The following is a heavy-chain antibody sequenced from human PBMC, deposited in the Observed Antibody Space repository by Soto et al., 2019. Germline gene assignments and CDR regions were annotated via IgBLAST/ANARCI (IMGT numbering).Heavy chain of an antibody. CDR2: INHRGSA. D-gene: IGHD5-12*01. V-gene: IGHV4-34*02. J-gene: IGHJ5*02. Sequence: QVQLQQWGAGLLKPSETLSLTCAVYGESFIGYYWTWIRQPPGKGLEWIGEINHRGSANYNPSLKSRVTISVDTSNNQFSLKLSSVTAAYTSVYYCARTDIVTTNCFDPWGQGTLVIVSS. CDR3: ARTDIVTTNCFDP. CDR1: GESFIGYY.